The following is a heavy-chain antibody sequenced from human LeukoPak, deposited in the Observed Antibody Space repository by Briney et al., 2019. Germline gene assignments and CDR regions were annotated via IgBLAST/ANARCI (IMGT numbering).Heavy chain of an antibody. CDR3: ARPSKYYDFWSGYPRNNWFDP. Sequence: PSETLSLTCNVSGGSMSNIYYWGWIRQPPGKGLEWIGEINHSGSTNFNPSLKSRVTISVDTSKNQFSLKLSSVTAADTAVYYCARPSKYYDFWSGYPRNNWFDPWGQGTLVTVSS. D-gene: IGHD3-3*01. J-gene: IGHJ5*02. CDR1: GGSMSNIYY. CDR2: INHSGST. V-gene: IGHV4-34*01.